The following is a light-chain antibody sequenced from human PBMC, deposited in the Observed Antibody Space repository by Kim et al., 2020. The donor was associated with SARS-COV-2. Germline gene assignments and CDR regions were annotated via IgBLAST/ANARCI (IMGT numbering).Light chain of an antibody. CDR3: ATWDTGLSAGV. CDR1: SSNIGNNY. V-gene: IGLV1-51*01. J-gene: IGLJ3*02. Sequence: QSVLTQPPSVSAAPGQKVTISCSGTSSNIGNNYVSWYQQVPGTAPKVLIYDNKKRPSGIPDRFSGSKSGTSATLSITGLQTGDEADYYCATWDTGLSAGVFGGGTKLTVL. CDR2: DNK.